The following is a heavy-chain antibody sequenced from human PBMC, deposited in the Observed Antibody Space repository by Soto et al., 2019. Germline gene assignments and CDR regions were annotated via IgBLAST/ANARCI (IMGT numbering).Heavy chain of an antibody. V-gene: IGHV4-34*01. CDR3: ARVFKASYYYGSGRSIDY. D-gene: IGHD3-10*01. J-gene: IGHJ4*02. CDR1: GGSFSGYY. CDR2: INHSGST. Sequence: SETLSLTCAVYGGSFSGYYWSWIRQPRGKGLEWIGEINHSGSTNYNPSLKSRVTISVDTSKNQFSLKLSSVTAADTAVYYCARVFKASYYYGSGRSIDYWGQGTLVTVSS.